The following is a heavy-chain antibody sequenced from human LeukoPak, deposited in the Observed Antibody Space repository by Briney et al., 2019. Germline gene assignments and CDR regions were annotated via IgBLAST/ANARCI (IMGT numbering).Heavy chain of an antibody. Sequence: PSETLSLTCTVSGGSISTSYWSWLRQPPGKGLEWIGCIYYIGSTHYNPSLKSRVTISVDTSKNQFSLKLSSVTAADMAVYYCASRTWAAAYFQHWGQGALVTVSS. V-gene: IGHV4-59*04. CDR2: IYYIGST. D-gene: IGHD1/OR15-1a*01. CDR3: ASRTWAAAYFQH. CDR1: GGSISTSY. J-gene: IGHJ1*01.